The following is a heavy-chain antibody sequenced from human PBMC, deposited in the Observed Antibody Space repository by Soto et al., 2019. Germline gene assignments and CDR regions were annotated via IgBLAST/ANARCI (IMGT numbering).Heavy chain of an antibody. Sequence: EVQLVESGGGLVKPGGSLRLSCAASGFTFSNAWMSWVRQAPGKGLEWVGRIKSKTDGGTTDYAAPVKGRFTISRDDSKNTLYLKMKSLKTEEPAVYYCPPNPVLTVEFYGMAVGGKGTTVPASS. CDR2: IKSKTDGGTT. CDR3: PPNPVLTVEFYGMAV. D-gene: IGHD2-21*02. CDR1: GFTFSNAW. V-gene: IGHV3-15*01. J-gene: IGHJ6*04.